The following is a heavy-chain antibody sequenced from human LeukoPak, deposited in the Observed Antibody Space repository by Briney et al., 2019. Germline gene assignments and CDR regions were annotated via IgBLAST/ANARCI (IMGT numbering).Heavy chain of an antibody. CDR2: IFYSGTT. CDR1: GGPISSYY. J-gene: IGHJ4*02. V-gene: IGHV4-59*01. CDR3: ARGSIVATRFDY. Sequence: ESSETLYLTCTVSGGPISSYYWNWIRQPPGKGPEWIGNIFYSGTTDYNPSLKSRVTISVDTSKNQFSLKLSSVTAADTAVYYCARGSIVATRFDYWGQGTLVTVSS. D-gene: IGHD5-12*01.